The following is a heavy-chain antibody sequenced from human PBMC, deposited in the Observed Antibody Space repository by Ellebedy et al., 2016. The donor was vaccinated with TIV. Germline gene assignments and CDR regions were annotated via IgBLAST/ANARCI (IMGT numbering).Heavy chain of an antibody. J-gene: IGHJ3*02. CDR1: GGSLSGNY. D-gene: IGHD7-27*01. CDR3: ASGLGVRRMNAFDI. CDR2: INHSGST. V-gene: IGHV4-34*01. Sequence: SETLSLTCAVYGGSLSGNYWSWIRQPPEKGLEWIGEINHSGSTNYNPSLKSRVTISVDTSKNQFSLKLSSVTAADTAVYYCASGLGVRRMNAFDIWGQGTMVTVSS.